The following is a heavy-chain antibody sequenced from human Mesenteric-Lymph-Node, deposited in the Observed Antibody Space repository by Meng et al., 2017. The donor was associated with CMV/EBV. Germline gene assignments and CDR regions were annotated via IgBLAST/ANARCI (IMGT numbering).Heavy chain of an antibody. D-gene: IGHD2-21*01. Sequence: SLKISCAASGFTFDSFGMNWVRQVPGKGLEWVSGISWNGRSTGYADSVKGRFTISRDNAKNTLYLQMNSLRAEDTAVYYCGRVAYCGGDCYSESWGQGTLVTVSS. V-gene: IGHV3-9*01. J-gene: IGHJ4*02. CDR1: GFTFDSFG. CDR3: GRVAYCGGDCYSES. CDR2: ISWNGRST.